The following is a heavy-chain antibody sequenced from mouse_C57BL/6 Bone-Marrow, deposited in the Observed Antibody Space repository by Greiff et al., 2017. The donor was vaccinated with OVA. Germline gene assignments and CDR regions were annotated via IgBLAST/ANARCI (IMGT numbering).Heavy chain of an antibody. Sequence: QVQLQQSGAELVKPGASVKLSCKASGYTFTSYWMHWVKQRPGQGLEWIGMIHPNSGSTNYNEKFKSKATLTVDKSSSTAYMQLSSLTSEDSAVYYCARGGLRRPGYFDVWGTGTTVTVSS. CDR2: IHPNSGST. D-gene: IGHD2-4*01. CDR3: ARGGLRRPGYFDV. J-gene: IGHJ1*03. CDR1: GYTFTSYW. V-gene: IGHV1-64*01.